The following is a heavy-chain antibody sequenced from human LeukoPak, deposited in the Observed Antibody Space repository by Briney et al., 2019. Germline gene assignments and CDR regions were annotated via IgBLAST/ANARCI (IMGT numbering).Heavy chain of an antibody. CDR3: ARDLNREDFDY. Sequence: AGGSLRLSCAVSGFTVSGNHVTWVRQAPGKGLEWVAIIWLDGSATYYGDSVKGRFTVSRDNSNNTLYLQMNSLRVEDTAVYYCARDLNREDFDYWGQGTLVAVSS. CDR2: IWLDGSAT. V-gene: IGHV3-33*08. CDR1: GFTVSGNH. J-gene: IGHJ4*02. D-gene: IGHD1-14*01.